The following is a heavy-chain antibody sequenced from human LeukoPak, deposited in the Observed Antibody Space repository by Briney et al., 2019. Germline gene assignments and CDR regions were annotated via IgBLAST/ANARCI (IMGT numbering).Heavy chain of an antibody. Sequence: PGGSLRLSCAASGFTFSSYSMNWVRQAPGKGLEWVSSISVSGSSIHYADSVKGRFTISRDNAKTSLYLQMDSLRAEDTAVYYCASEVCTSCHQSFDYWGQGTLVTVSS. CDR1: GFTFSSYS. CDR2: ISVSGSSI. V-gene: IGHV3-21*01. D-gene: IGHD2-2*01. CDR3: ASEVCTSCHQSFDY. J-gene: IGHJ4*02.